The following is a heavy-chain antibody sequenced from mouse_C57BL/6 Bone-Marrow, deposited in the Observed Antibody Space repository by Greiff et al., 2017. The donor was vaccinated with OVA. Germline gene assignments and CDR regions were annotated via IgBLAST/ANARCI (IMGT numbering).Heavy chain of an antibody. D-gene: IGHD2-4*01. J-gene: IGHJ3*01. V-gene: IGHV1-69*01. CDR2: IDPSDSYT. CDR3: ARDYGGSWFAY. Sequence: VKLQQPGAELVMPGASVKLSCKASGYTFTSYWMHWVKQRPGQGLEWIGEIDPSDSYTNYNQKFKGKSTLTVDKSSSTAYMQLSSLTSEDSAVYYCARDYGGSWFAYWGQGTLVTVSA. CDR1: GYTFTSYW.